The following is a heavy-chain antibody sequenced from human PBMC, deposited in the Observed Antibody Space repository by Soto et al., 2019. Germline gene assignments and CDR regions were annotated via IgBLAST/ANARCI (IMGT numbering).Heavy chain of an antibody. CDR1: GGRSTTNA. CDR3: TREAHGGNFES. D-gene: IGHD2-15*01. J-gene: IGHJ4*02. Sequence: QVQLVQSGAEVKKPGSSLKVSGKVSGGRSTTNAISWRRQAPGQGLEWMGGIIAIFDKANYAQKFQDRVTMTADESTSTAYMELSSLRSDDTAVYFCTREAHGGNFESWGQGTLVTVSS. CDR2: IIAIFDKA. V-gene: IGHV1-69*12.